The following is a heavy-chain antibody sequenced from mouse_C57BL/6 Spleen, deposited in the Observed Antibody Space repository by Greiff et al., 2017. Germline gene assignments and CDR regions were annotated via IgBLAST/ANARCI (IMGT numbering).Heavy chain of an antibody. J-gene: IGHJ2*01. D-gene: IGHD2-14*01. CDR2: INPSSGYT. CDR1: GYTFTSYW. V-gene: IGHV1-7*01. CDR3: ARGGNYFGY. Sequence: VQLQQSGAELAKPGASVKLSCKASGYTFTSYWMHWVKQRPGQGLEWIGYINPSSGYTKYNQKFTYKATLTADKSSSTAYMQLRSLTYEDSAVYYCARGGNYFGYWGQGTTLTVSS.